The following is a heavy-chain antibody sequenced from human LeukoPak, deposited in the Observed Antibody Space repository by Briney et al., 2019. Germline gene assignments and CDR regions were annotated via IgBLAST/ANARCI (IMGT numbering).Heavy chain of an antibody. J-gene: IGHJ3*02. D-gene: IGHD3-10*01. V-gene: IGHV4-39*07. CDR1: GGSISSSSYY. CDR2: IYYSGST. Sequence: SETLSLTCTVSGGSISSSSYYWGWIRQPPGKGLEWIGSIYYSGSTYYNPSLKSRVTISVDTSKNQFSLKLSSVTAADTAVYYCARVRRGVTPDAFDIWGQGTMVTVSS. CDR3: ARVRRGVTPDAFDI.